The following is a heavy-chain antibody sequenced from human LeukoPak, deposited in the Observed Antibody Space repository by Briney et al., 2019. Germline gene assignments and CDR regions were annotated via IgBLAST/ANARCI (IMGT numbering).Heavy chain of an antibody. D-gene: IGHD3-10*01. Sequence: PGGSLRLSCAASGFTFSSHSMNWVRQAPGKGLEGVSYIISSSSTIYYADSVKGRFTISRDNAKNSLHLQMNSLRADDTAVYYCARAVGHGSGSPRMDVWGNGTTVTVSS. CDR3: ARAVGHGSGSPRMDV. CDR2: IISSSSTI. J-gene: IGHJ6*04. CDR1: GFTFSSHS. V-gene: IGHV3-48*01.